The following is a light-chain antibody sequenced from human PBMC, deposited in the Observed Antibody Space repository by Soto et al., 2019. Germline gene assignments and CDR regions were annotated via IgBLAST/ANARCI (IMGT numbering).Light chain of an antibody. CDR3: QQRIKWIT. V-gene: IGKV3-11*01. CDR1: QSLSNSF. CDR2: DAS. J-gene: IGKJ5*01. Sequence: ELVLTQSQVTQYLSPGERATLSSRASQSLSNSFIAWYQQKPGQAPRLLIYDASNRATGIPARFSGSGSGTDFTLTISSLEPEDFAVYSCQQRIKWITFGQGTRLEI.